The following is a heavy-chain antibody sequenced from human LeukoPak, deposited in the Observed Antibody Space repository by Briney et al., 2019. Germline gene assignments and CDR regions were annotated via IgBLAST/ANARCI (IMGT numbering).Heavy chain of an antibody. CDR2: INHSGST. CDR3: ARGLVRGLTEYHYYYYGMDV. CDR1: GVTFSGYD. D-gene: IGHD3-10*01. V-gene: IGHV4-34*01. Sequence: PAETLCLSCAVYGVTFSGYDWSWVRQPTGKGLEWIGEINHSGSTYYNPSLKSRLTISGDTSKNQFSLHLSSVTAADTAVYYCARGLVRGLTEYHYYYYGMDVWGKGTMVTVSS. J-gene: IGHJ6*04.